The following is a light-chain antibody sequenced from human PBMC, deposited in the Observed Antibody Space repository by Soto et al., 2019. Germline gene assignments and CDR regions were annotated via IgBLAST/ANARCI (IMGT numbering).Light chain of an antibody. V-gene: IGKV3-20*01. J-gene: IGKJ4*01. CDR3: QQYGDSPLP. CDR1: QTVSGSY. CDR2: GAS. Sequence: NVLTQSPCTLSLSPWQRATLSCIASQTVSGSYVAWYQQKPGQTPRLLIYGASSRATGIPDRFSGSGSGTDFTLTISRLEPEDFAVYHCQQYGDSPLPFGGGTKV.